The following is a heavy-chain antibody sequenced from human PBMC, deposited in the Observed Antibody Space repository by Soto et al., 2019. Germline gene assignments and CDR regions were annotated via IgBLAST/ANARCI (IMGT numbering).Heavy chain of an antibody. V-gene: IGHV3-48*03. Sequence: GGSLRLSCAASGFTFSSYEMNWVRQAPGKGLEWVSYISSGGSIIYYADSVKGRFTISRDNAKNSLYLQMNSLRAEDTAVYYCARSIYDFWSEVRGNNFHYWGQGTLVTVSS. D-gene: IGHD3-3*01. CDR3: ARSIYDFWSEVRGNNFHY. CDR2: ISSGGSII. CDR1: GFTFSSYE. J-gene: IGHJ4*02.